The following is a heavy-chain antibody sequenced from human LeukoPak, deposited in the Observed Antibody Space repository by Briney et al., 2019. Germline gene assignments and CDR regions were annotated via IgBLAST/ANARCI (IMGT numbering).Heavy chain of an antibody. CDR2: IKQDGTEK. CDR1: GFTFSSYW. V-gene: IGHV3-7*01. J-gene: IGHJ4*02. CDR3: AREVSLDYYDSSGYIDY. D-gene: IGHD3-22*01. Sequence: GGSLRLSCAASGFTFSSYWMGWVRQAPGKGLEWAANIKQDGTEKYYVDSVKGRFTISRDNAKNSLYLQMNSLRVEDTAVYYCAREVSLDYYDSSGYIDYWGQGTLVTVSS.